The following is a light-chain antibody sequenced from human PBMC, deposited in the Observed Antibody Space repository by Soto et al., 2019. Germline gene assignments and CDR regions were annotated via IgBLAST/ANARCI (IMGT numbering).Light chain of an antibody. V-gene: IGKV1-39*01. CDR1: QTIATF. Sequence: DIQMTQSPSSLSASLGDIVTITCRASQTIATFLNWYQQKPGKAPKLLIYGASTLQSGVPSRFSGSGSGADFTLTISSLQPEDSATYYCQLSHTTLTFGQGTRLEIK. CDR3: QLSHTTLT. CDR2: GAS. J-gene: IGKJ5*01.